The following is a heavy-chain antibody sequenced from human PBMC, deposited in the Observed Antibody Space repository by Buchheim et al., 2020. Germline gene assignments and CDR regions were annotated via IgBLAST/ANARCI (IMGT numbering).Heavy chain of an antibody. V-gene: IGHV1-46*01. CDR1: GYTFTSYY. J-gene: IGHJ4*02. Sequence: QVQLVQSGAEVKKPGASVKVSCKASGYTFTSYYVHWVRQAPGQGLEWMGIINPSGAGTSYSQKFQGRVTMTRDTSTLTVSLELSSLRSEDTAVYYCARDRGAAAGTSPGYWGQGT. D-gene: IGHD6-13*01. CDR2: INPSGAGT. CDR3: ARDRGAAAGTSPGY.